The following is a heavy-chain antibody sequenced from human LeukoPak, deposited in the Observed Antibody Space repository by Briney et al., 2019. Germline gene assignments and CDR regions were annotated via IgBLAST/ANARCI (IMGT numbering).Heavy chain of an antibody. CDR1: GGSISSGGYY. D-gene: IGHD6-19*01. CDR3: ARVGSGWYVDFDY. Sequence: PSETLSLTCTVSGGSISSGGYYWSWIRQHPGKGLEWIGYIYYSGSTYYNPSLKSRVTISVDTSKNQFSLKLSSVTAADTAVYYCARVGSGWYVDFDYWGQGTLVTVSS. CDR2: IYYSGST. J-gene: IGHJ4*02. V-gene: IGHV4-31*03.